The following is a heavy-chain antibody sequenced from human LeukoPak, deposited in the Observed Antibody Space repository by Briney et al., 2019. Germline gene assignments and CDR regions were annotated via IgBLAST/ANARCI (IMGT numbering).Heavy chain of an antibody. CDR3: ARDSPYSEVVVPAASSHY. J-gene: IGHJ4*02. V-gene: IGHV1-2*02. CDR1: GYTFTGYY. Sequence: GASVKVSCKASGYTFTGYYMHWVRQAPGQGLEWMGWINPNSGGTNYAQKFQGRVTMTRDTSISTAYMELSRLRSADTAVYYCARDSPYSEVVVPAASSHYWGQGTLVTVSS. D-gene: IGHD2-2*01. CDR2: INPNSGGT.